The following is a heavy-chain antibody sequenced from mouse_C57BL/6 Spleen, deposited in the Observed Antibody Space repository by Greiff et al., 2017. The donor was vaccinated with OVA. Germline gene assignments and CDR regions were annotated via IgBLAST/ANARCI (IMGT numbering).Heavy chain of an antibody. D-gene: IGHD3-2*02. CDR1: GYTFTSYW. CDR2: INPSNGGT. Sequence: QVQLQQPGTELVKPGASVKLSCKASGYTFTSYWMHWVKQRPGQGLEWIGNINPSNGGTDYNEKFKSKATLTVDKSSSTAYLQLSSLTSEDAAVDYCASLDSSGSYAMDYWGQGTSVTVSS. CDR3: ASLDSSGSYAMDY. V-gene: IGHV1-53*01. J-gene: IGHJ4*01.